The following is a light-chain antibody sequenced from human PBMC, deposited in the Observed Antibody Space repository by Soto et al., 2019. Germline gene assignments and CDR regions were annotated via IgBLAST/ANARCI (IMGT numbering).Light chain of an antibody. V-gene: IGKV3-20*01. CDR3: QQYAVSPIT. Sequence: VLTQSPATLSVSPGERATLSCRASQTVSKNYLAWYHQKPGQAPRLLIYAASTRATGIPDRFSGSGSGTDFTLTISRLEPEDFAVFYCQQYAVSPITFGQGTRLEIK. CDR1: QTVSKNY. CDR2: AAS. J-gene: IGKJ5*01.